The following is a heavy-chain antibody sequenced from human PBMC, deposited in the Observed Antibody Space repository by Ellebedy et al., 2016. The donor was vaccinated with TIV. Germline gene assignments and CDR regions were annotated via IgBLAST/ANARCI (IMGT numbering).Heavy chain of an antibody. D-gene: IGHD4-17*01. CDR2: FYHGGST. J-gene: IGHJ4*02. Sequence: SETLSLTCAVSGGSISSGDYSWSWIRQPPGKGLEWIGYFYHGGSTYYNPSLKSRVTISVDRSKNQFSLKLNSVIAADTAVYYCARSPTNTVTTHYFDYWGQGALVTVSS. V-gene: IGHV4-30-2*01. CDR3: ARSPTNTVTTHYFDY. CDR1: GGSISSGDYS.